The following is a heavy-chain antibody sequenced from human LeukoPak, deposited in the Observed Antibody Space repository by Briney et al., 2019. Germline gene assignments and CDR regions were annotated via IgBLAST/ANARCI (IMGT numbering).Heavy chain of an antibody. V-gene: IGHV4-59*08. CDR3: ARHRYTSSSSYFDF. Sequence: PSETLSLTCTVSGGSISGYYWTWIRQPPGKGLEWIGYIYSIGSTNYNPSLKSRVTISVDTSKNQFSLRLSSVTAADTAVYYCARHRYTSSSSYFDFWGQGTLVTVSS. CDR1: GGSISGYY. J-gene: IGHJ4*02. CDR2: IYSIGST. D-gene: IGHD6-6*01.